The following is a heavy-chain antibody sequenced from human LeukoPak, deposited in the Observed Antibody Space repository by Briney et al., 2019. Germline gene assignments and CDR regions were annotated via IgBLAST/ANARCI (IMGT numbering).Heavy chain of an antibody. CDR3: AGTLRGYSYGYLDY. V-gene: IGHV4-4*07. D-gene: IGHD5-18*01. CDR2: IYTSGST. CDR1: GGPISSYY. Sequence: SETLSLTCTVSGGPISSYYWSWIRQPAGKGLEWIGRIYTSGSTNYNPSLKSRVTISVDTSKNQFSLKLSSVTAADTAVYYCAGTLRGYSYGYLDYWGQGTLVTVSS. J-gene: IGHJ4*02.